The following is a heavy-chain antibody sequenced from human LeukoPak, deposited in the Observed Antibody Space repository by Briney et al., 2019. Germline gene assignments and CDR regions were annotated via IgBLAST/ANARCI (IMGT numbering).Heavy chain of an antibody. V-gene: IGHV3-23*01. D-gene: IGHD2-15*01. Sequence: GGSLRLSCAASGFTFSSYAMSWVRQAPGKGLEWVSAISGSGGSTYYADSVKGRFTISRDNSKNTLYLQMNSLRAEDTAVYYCAKSGYCSGGSCYFDAFDLWGQGTMVTVSS. CDR3: AKSGYCSGGSCYFDAFDL. J-gene: IGHJ3*01. CDR1: GFTFSSYA. CDR2: ISGSGGST.